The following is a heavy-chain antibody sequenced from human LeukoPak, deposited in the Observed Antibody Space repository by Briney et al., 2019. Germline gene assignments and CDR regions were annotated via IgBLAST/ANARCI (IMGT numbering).Heavy chain of an antibody. Sequence: TSETLSLTCDVSGVSINTCCYYWTWLRQPPGKGLEWIGYKYYSGSTRYNSSLRSRLTISLDTSKNQFSLRLTPVTAADTAVYYCARGRSYGFDFDSWGPGTLVIVSS. CDR2: KYYSGST. CDR1: GVSINTCCYY. CDR3: ARGRSYGFDFDS. V-gene: IGHV4-61*01. J-gene: IGHJ4*02. D-gene: IGHD5-18*01.